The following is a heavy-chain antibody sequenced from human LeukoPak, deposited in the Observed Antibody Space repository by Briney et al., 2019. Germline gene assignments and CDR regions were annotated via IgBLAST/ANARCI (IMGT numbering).Heavy chain of an antibody. V-gene: IGHV3-9*01. CDR1: GFTFDEYA. CDR2: ISWNSGLI. D-gene: IGHD3/OR15-3a*01. Sequence: PGGYLRLSCAVSGFTFDEYAMHWVRQAPGKGLEWVSGISWNSGLIDYADSVKGRFTISRDNAMNSLYLQMNSLKAEDTAFYYCAKVGIFGLVTYYFDYWGQGTLVTVSS. CDR3: AKVGIFGLVTYYFDY. J-gene: IGHJ4*02.